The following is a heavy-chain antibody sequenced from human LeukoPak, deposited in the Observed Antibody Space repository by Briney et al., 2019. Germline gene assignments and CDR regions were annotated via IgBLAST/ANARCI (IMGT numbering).Heavy chain of an antibody. D-gene: IGHD4-17*01. V-gene: IGHV1-18*01. CDR2: ISVYNGNT. J-gene: IGHJ4*02. Sequence: ASVRVSCKASGYTFTSCGISWVRQAPGQGLEWMGWISVYNGNTNYAQKLQGRVTMTTDTSTSTVYMEVRSLRSDDTAVYYCARGKGNYGDPASFDYWGQGTLVTVSS. CDR3: ARGKGNYGDPASFDY. CDR1: GYTFTSCG.